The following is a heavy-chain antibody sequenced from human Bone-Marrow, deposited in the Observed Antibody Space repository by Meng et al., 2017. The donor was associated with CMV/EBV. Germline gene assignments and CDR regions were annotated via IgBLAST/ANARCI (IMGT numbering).Heavy chain of an antibody. CDR2: ISSSSSYI. CDR3: ARVGGYSSS. D-gene: IGHD6-13*01. J-gene: IGHJ4*02. Sequence: GESLKISCAASGFTFSSYWMHWVRQAPGKGLEWVSSISSSSSYIYYADSVKGRFTISRDNAKNSLYLQMNSLRAEDTAVYYCARVGGYSSSWGQGTLVTVSS. V-gene: IGHV3-21*01. CDR1: GFTFSSYW.